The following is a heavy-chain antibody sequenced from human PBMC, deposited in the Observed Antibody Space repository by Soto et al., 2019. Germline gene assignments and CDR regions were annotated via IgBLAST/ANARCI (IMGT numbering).Heavy chain of an antibody. J-gene: IGHJ3*02. CDR1: GFTFSTYW. CDR3: ARGGRRSGSYADAFDI. Sequence: GGSLRLSCAASGFTFSTYWMSWVRQAPGKGLEWAANIKQDGSEKYYVDSVKGRFTISRDNAKNSLYLQMNSLRAEDTAVYYCARGGRRSGSYADAFDIWGQGTMVTV. D-gene: IGHD1-26*01. CDR2: IKQDGSEK. V-gene: IGHV3-7*03.